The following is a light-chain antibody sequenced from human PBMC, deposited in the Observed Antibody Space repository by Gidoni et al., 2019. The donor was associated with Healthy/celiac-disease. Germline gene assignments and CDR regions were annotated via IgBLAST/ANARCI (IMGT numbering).Light chain of an antibody. CDR2: EVS. V-gene: IGLV2-14*01. CDR3: SSDTSSSTLVV. CDR1: SSDVGGSHY. J-gene: IGLJ2*01. Sequence: QSALPQPASVSGSSAQPHTIPCTGSSSDVGGSHYVSWYQQHPGKAPKLVIYEVSNRPSGVSDRFSGSKSGNTASLTISGLQAEDEADYYCSSDTSSSTLVVFGGGTKLTVL.